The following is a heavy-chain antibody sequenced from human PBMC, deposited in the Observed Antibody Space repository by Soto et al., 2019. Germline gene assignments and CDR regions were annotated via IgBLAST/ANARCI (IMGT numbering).Heavy chain of an antibody. Sequence: PSETLSLTCAVYGGSFSGYYWSWIRHPPGKGLEWIGEINHSGSTNYNPSLKSRVTISVDTSKNQFSLKLSSVTAADTAVYYCARARGWRPFYYYYGMDVWGQGTTVTVSS. D-gene: IGHD2-15*01. CDR2: INHSGST. V-gene: IGHV4-34*01. CDR3: ARARGWRPFYYYYGMDV. J-gene: IGHJ6*02. CDR1: GGSFSGYY.